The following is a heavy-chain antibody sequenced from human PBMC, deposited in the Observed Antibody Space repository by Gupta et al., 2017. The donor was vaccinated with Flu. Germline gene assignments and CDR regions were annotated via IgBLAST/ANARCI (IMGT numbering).Heavy chain of an antibody. D-gene: IGHD6-19*01. CDR3: ARAAGSAGWFDP. V-gene: IGHV4-31*03. CDR2: IYYSGNT. CDR1: GDSISSGSYY. Sequence: QVQLQESGPGLVRSSQTLSLTCTVSGDSISSGSYYWSWIRQHPGKGLEWIGYIYYSGNTYYNPSLKSRLTISVDTSKNHFSLKLSSVTAADTAVYYCARAAGSAGWFDPWGQGTLVTVSS. J-gene: IGHJ5*02.